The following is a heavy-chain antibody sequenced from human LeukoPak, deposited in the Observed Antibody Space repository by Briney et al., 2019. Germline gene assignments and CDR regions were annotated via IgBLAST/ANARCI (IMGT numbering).Heavy chain of an antibody. CDR2: ISRHGDIT. J-gene: IGHJ6*03. V-gene: IGHV3-23*01. CDR1: GFAFSTYSTYF. CDR3: AKVAAYHYFYMDV. Sequence: PGGSLRISCAASGFAFSTYSTYFMSWVRQAPGKGLEWVSTISRHGDITYYADSVKGRFIISRDSSKNALFLQMNSLKAEDTAVYYCAKVAAYHYFYMDVWGTGTTVTVSS. D-gene: IGHD6-13*01.